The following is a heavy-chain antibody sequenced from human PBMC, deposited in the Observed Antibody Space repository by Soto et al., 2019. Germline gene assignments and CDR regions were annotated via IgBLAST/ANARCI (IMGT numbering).Heavy chain of an antibody. CDR3: ARDRDGSYSYYGMDV. CDR1: GYTFTSYA. D-gene: IGHD1-26*01. V-gene: IGHV1-3*01. CDR2: INAGNGNT. Sequence: QVQLVQSGAEVKKPGASVKVSCKASGYTFTSYAMHWVRQAPGQRLEWMGWINAGNGNTKYSQKFQGRVTITRDTSASTAYMELSSLRSEDTAVYYCARDRDGSYSYYGMDVWGQGTTVTVSS. J-gene: IGHJ6*02.